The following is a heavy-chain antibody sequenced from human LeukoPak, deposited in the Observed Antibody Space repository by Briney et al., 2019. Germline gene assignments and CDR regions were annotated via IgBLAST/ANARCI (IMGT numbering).Heavy chain of an antibody. CDR3: ARGGTPGYSSGRIDY. D-gene: IGHD6-19*01. V-gene: IGHV3-53*04. J-gene: IGHJ4*02. Sequence: PGGSLRLSCVASGFTVSSNYIGWVRQAGGRGLEWLSVVYSAGNTYYADSVKGRFTISRHNSENTLYLHMNSLRVEDTAVYFCARGGTPGYSSGRIDYWGQGTLVTVSS. CDR1: GFTVSSNY. CDR2: VYSAGNT.